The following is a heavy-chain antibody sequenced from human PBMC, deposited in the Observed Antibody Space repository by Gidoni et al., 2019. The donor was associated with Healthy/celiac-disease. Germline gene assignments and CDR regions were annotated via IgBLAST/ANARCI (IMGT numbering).Heavy chain of an antibody. CDR3: SSSGMVATNIALDYYYYGMDV. Sequence: QVQLQESGPGLVKPSGTLSLTCAVSGGSLSSSNWWSWVRQPPGKGLEWIGEIYHSGSTNYNPSLKSRVTISVDKSKNQFSLKLSSVTAADTAVYYCSSSGMVATNIALDYYYYGMDVWGQGTTVTVSS. V-gene: IGHV4-4*02. CDR1: GGSLSSSNW. J-gene: IGHJ6*02. D-gene: IGHD5-12*01. CDR2: IYHSGST.